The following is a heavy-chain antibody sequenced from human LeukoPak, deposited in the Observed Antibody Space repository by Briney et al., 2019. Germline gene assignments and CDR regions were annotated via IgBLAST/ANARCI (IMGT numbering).Heavy chain of an antibody. V-gene: IGHV4-4*02. D-gene: IGHD1-26*01. CDR2: IYHSGST. J-gene: IGHJ4*02. CDR3: ARGLRPSNVGATNY. CDR1: GGSISSSNW. Sequence: SETLSLTCAVSGGSISSSNWWSWVRQPPGKGLEWIGEIYHSGSTNYNPSLKSRVTISVDTSKNQFSLKLSSVTAADTAVYYCARGLRPSNVGATNYWGQGTLVTVSS.